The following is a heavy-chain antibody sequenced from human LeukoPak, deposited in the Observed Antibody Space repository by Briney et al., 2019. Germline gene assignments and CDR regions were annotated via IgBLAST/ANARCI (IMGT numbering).Heavy chain of an antibody. CDR3: AREGDVVVAAEDAFDI. J-gene: IGHJ3*02. CDR1: GFTFSSYW. D-gene: IGHD2-15*01. CDR2: INSDGSST. V-gene: IGHV3-74*01. Sequence: PGGSLRLSCAASGFTFSSYWMHWVRQAPGKGLVWVSRINSDGSSTSYADSVKGRFTTSRDNAKNTVYLQMNSLRAEDTAVYYCAREGDVVVAAEDAFDIWGQGTMVTVSS.